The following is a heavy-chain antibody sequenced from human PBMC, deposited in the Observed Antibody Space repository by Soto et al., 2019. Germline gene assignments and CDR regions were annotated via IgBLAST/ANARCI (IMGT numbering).Heavy chain of an antibody. D-gene: IGHD3-10*01. CDR1: GGSISSGGYY. CDR3: ARGLTASYGSGSYYSHFDY. V-gene: IGHV4-31*03. CDR2: IYYSGST. J-gene: IGHJ4*02. Sequence: SETLSLTCTVSGGSISSGGYYWSWIRQHPGKGLEWIGYIYYSGSTYYNPSLKSRVTISVDTSKNQFSLKLSSVTAADTAVYYCARGLTASYGSGSYYSHFDYWGQGTLVTVSS.